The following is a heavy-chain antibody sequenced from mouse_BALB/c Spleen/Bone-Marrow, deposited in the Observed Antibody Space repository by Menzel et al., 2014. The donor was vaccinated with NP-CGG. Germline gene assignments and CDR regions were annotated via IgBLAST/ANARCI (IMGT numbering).Heavy chain of an antibody. V-gene: IGHV5-9-4*01. CDR3: AREGLRRRAAMDY. J-gene: IGHJ4*01. D-gene: IGHD2-4*01. CDR2: ISSGGSYT. Sequence: EVKVVESGGGLVKPGGSLKLSCAASGFTFSSYAMSWVRQSPEKRLEWVAEISSGGSYTYYPDTVTGRFTIPRDNAKNTLYLEMSSLRSEDTAMYYCAREGLRRRAAMDYWGQGTSVTVSS. CDR1: GFTFSSYA.